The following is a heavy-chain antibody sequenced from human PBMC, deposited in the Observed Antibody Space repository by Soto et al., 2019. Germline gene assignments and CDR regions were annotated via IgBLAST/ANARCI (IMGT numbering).Heavy chain of an antibody. V-gene: IGHV4-39*01. Sequence: PSETLSLTCTVSGGSISSSSYYWGWIRPPPGKGLEWIGSIYYSGGTYYNPSLKSRVTISVDTSKNQFSLKLSSVTAADTAVYYCARTREVRGVISEYWGQGTLVTVSS. J-gene: IGHJ4*02. CDR3: ARTREVRGVISEY. D-gene: IGHD3-10*01. CDR2: IYYSGGT. CDR1: GGSISSSSYY.